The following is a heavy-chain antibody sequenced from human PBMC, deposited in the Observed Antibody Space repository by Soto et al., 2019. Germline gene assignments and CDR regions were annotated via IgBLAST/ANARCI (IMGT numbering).Heavy chain of an antibody. D-gene: IGHD5-18*01. Sequence: ASVKVSCKASGYTFTGYYMHWVRQAPGQGLEWMGWINPNSGGTNYAQKFQGWVTMTRDTSISTAYMELSRLRSDDTAVYYCARAAIEQLWSYAFDIWGRGTMVTVSS. CDR2: INPNSGGT. J-gene: IGHJ3*02. V-gene: IGHV1-2*04. CDR1: GYTFTGYY. CDR3: ARAAIEQLWSYAFDI.